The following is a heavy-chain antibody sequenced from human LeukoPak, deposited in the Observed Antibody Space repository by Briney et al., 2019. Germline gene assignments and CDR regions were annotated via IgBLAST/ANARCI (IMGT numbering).Heavy chain of an antibody. CDR3: ARDSGGGYDSPIDY. J-gene: IGHJ4*02. CDR1: GFTFSSYA. V-gene: IGHV3-30-3*01. Sequence: GGSLRLSCAASGFTFSSYAMHWVRQAPGKGLEWVAVISYDGSNKYYADSVKGRFTISRDNAKNSLYLQMNSLRAEDTAVYYCARDSGGGYDSPIDYWGQGTLVTVSS. CDR2: ISYDGSNK. D-gene: IGHD5-12*01.